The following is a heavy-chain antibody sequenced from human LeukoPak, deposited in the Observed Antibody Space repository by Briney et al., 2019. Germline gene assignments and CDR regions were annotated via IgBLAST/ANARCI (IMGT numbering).Heavy chain of an antibody. V-gene: IGHV3-23*01. CDR1: GFSFSNYA. CDR2: ISTGGGNT. D-gene: IGHD1-14*01. J-gene: IGHJ4*02. CDR3: AKDAMSGTGTFDY. Sequence: GGSLRLSCVASGFSFSNYAMSWVRQAPGKGLEWVSAISTGGGNTYYADSVKGRFTISEDKSENTMFLQMNSLRAEDTAVYYCAKDAMSGTGTFDYWGQGTLVTVSS.